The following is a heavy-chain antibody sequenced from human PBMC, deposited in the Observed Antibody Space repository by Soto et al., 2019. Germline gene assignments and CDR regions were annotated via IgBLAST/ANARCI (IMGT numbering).Heavy chain of an antibody. J-gene: IGHJ5*02. D-gene: IGHD1-26*01. V-gene: IGHV4-30-2*01. CDR2: IYHSGST. CDR3: ARDMHAGFTHYFDP. Sequence: SETLSLTCAVSGGSISSGGYSWSWIRQPPGKGLEWFGYIYHSGSTYYNPSLKSRVTISVDRSKNQFSLKLSSVTAADTAVYYCARDMHAGFTHYFDPWGQGTLVTVSS. CDR1: GGSISSGGYS.